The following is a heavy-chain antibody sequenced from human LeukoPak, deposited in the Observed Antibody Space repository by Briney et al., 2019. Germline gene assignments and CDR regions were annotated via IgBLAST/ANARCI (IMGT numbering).Heavy chain of an antibody. J-gene: IGHJ4*02. Sequence: PSGTLSLTCTVSGGSISSSSYYWGWIRQPPGKGLEWIGSIYYSGSTYYNPSLKSRVTISVDTSKNQFSLKLSSVTAADTAVYYCARHPPNFGSHRLLYYFDYWGQGTLVTVSS. CDR1: GGSISSSSYY. V-gene: IGHV4-39*01. CDR3: ARHPPNFGSHRLLYYFDY. CDR2: IYYSGST. D-gene: IGHD1-26*01.